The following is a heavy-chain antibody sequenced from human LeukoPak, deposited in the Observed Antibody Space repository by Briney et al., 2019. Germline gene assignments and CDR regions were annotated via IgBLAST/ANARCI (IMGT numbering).Heavy chain of an antibody. D-gene: IGHD3-9*01. CDR2: IIPIFGTA. V-gene: IGHV1-69*13. J-gene: IGHJ5*02. CDR1: GGTFSSYA. CDR3: AVGPLTLNWFDP. Sequence: ASVKVSCKASGGTFSSYAISWVRQAPGQGLEWMGGIIPIFGTANYAQKFQGRVTITADESTSTAYMELSSLRSEDTAVYYCAVGPLTLNWFDPWGQGTLVTVSS.